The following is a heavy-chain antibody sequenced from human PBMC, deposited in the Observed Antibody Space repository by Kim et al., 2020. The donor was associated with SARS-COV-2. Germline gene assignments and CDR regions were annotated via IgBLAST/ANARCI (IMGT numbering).Heavy chain of an antibody. CDR1: GGSFSGYY. Sequence: SETLSLTCAVYGGSFSGYYWSWIRQPPGKGLEWIGEINHSGSTNYNPSLKSRVTISVDTSKNQFSLKLSSVTAADTAVYYCARGLWSYYFGYWGQGTLVTVSS. CDR3: ARGLWSYYFGY. CDR2: INHSGST. V-gene: IGHV4-34*01. J-gene: IGHJ4*02. D-gene: IGHD5-18*01.